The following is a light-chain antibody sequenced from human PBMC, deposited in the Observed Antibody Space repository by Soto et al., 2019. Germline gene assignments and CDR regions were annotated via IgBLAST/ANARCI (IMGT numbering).Light chain of an antibody. CDR3: SSYIGGSVWV. CDR2: DVT. Sequence: QSVLTQPASVSGSPGQSITISCSGTSSDVGKYNLVSWYRQHPGEAPKLIVFDVTKRPSGVSGRFSGSKSGNTASLTVSGLQAEDEADYYCSSYIGGSVWVFGGGTKLTVL. J-gene: IGLJ3*02. V-gene: IGLV2-23*02. CDR1: SSDVGKYNL.